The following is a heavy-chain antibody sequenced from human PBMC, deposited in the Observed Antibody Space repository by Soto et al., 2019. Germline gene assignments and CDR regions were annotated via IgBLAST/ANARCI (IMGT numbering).Heavy chain of an antibody. V-gene: IGHV1-46*01. D-gene: IGHD4-17*01. CDR3: ARDPPNYGDDHLHSFDY. CDR1: AYTFTSYY. J-gene: IGHJ4*02. CDR2: INPSGGST. Sequence: ASVKVSCKASAYTFTSYYMHWVRQAPGQGLEWMGIINPSGGSTSYAQKFQGRVTMTRDTSTSTVYMELSSLRSEDTAVYYCARDPPNYGDDHLHSFDYWGQGTLVTVSS.